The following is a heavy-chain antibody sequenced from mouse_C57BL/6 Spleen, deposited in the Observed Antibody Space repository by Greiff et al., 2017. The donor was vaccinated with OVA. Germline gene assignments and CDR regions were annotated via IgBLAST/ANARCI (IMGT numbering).Heavy chain of an antibody. J-gene: IGHJ3*01. CDR1: GYSFTDYN. V-gene: IGHV1-39*01. Sequence: EVQGVESGPELVKPGASVKISCKASGYSFTDYNMHWVKQSNGKGLEWIGVINPNDGTTSYNQKFKGKATLTVDQSSSTAYMQLNSLTSEDSAVYYCARDDGYNGRFAYWGQGTLVTVSA. CDR2: INPNDGTT. CDR3: ARDDGYNGRFAY. D-gene: IGHD2-3*01.